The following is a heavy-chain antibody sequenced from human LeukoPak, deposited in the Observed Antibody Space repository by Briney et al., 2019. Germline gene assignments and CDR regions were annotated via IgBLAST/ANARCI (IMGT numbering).Heavy chain of an antibody. D-gene: IGHD3-10*01. CDR1: GYTFTSYG. V-gene: IGHV1-18*01. CDR3: ARDSAAPPYYYGSGSYTFSLQHAFDI. Sequence: GASVKVSCKASGYTFTSYGISWVRQAPGQGLERMGWISAYNGNTNYAQKLQGRVTMTTDTSTSTAYMELRSLRSEDTAVYYCARDSAAPPYYYGSGSYTFSLQHAFDIWGQGTMVTVSS. CDR2: ISAYNGNT. J-gene: IGHJ3*02.